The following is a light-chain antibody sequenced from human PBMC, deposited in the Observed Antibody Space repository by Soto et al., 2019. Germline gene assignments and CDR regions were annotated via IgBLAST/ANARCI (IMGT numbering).Light chain of an antibody. J-gene: IGLJ2*01. Sequence: QSVLTQPPSASGSPGQSVTISCTGTSRDVGGYKYVSWYQQHPGKAPKLVIYDVNKRPSGVPDRFSGSKSGNTASLTVSGLQAEDEADYYCSSWVENNNVVFGGGTKLTVL. CDR1: SRDVGGYKY. CDR2: DVN. CDR3: SSWVENNNVV. V-gene: IGLV2-8*01.